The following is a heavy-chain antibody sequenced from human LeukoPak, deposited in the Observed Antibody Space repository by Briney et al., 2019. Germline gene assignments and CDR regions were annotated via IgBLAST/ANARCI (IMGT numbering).Heavy chain of an antibody. D-gene: IGHD3-9*01. CDR2: ISGSDPST. CDR3: VKGRSPDFGWSNVYYFDY. J-gene: IGHJ4*02. V-gene: IGHV3-23*01. CDR1: GFTFSNYA. Sequence: PGGSLRLSCAASGFTFSNYAMSWVRQTPGKGLEWVSFISGSDPSTAYADSVKGRFIISRDNSKNTLYLQMRSLRAEDTAIYYCVKGRSPDFGWSNVYYFDYWGQGTQVTVSS.